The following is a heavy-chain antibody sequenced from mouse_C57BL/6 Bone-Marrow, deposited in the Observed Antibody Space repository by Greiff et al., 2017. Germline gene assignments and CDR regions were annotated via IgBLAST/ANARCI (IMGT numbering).Heavy chain of an antibody. CDR2: IYPTSGRT. D-gene: IGHD4-1*01. V-gene: IGHV1-55*01. J-gene: IGHJ2*01. CDR1: GYTFTSYW. CDR3: ERSGRLGRGFDY. Sequence: VQLQQSGAELVKPGASVKMSCKASGYTFTSYWITWVKQRPGQGLEWIGDIYPTSGRTNYNEKFKSKAILTVDTSSNTAYMQLSSLTSEDSAVLYGERSGRLGRGFDYWGQGTTLTVSS.